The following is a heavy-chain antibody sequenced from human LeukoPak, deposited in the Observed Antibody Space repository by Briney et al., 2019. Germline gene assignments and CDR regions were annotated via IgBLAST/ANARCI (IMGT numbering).Heavy chain of an antibody. CDR1: GGTFSSYA. V-gene: IGHV1-69*13. J-gene: IGHJ4*02. CDR3: ASYSSSWYSLATNHNFDY. D-gene: IGHD6-13*01. Sequence: ASVKVPCKASGGTFSSYAIGWVRQAPGQWLEWMGWTIPIFGTANYAQKFQGRVTITADESTSTAYMELSSLRSEDTAVYYCASYSSSWYSLATNHNFDYWGQGTLVTVSS. CDR2: TIPIFGTA.